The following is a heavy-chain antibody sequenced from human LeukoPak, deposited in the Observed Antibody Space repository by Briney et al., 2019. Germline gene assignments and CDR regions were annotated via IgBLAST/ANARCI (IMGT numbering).Heavy chain of an antibody. CDR2: INAGNGNT. D-gene: IGHD3-22*01. Sequence: GASVKVSCKASGYTFTSYAMHWVRQAPGQRLKWMGWINAGNGNTKYSQKFQGRVTITRDTSASTAYMELSSLRSEDTAVYYCARDQYYYDSSGSVDYWGQGTLVTVSS. CDR1: GYTFTSYA. J-gene: IGHJ4*02. V-gene: IGHV1-3*01. CDR3: ARDQYYYDSSGSVDY.